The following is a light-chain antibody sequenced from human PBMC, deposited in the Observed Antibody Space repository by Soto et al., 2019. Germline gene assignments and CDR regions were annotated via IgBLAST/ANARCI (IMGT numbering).Light chain of an antibody. J-gene: IGLJ2*01. CDR3: QTWGTGIRV. V-gene: IGLV4-69*01. Sequence: QSVLTQLPSASASLGASVKLTCTLSRGYSSYAVAWHQQQPEKGPRYLMKLNSDGSHSKGDGIPDRFSGSSSGAERYLTISSLQSEDEVDYYCQTWGTGIRVFGGGTKLTVL. CDR1: RGYSSYA. CDR2: LNSDGSH.